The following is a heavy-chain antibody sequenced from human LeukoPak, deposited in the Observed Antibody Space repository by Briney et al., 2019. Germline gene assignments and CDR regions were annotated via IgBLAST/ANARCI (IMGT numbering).Heavy chain of an antibody. V-gene: IGHV3-23*01. CDR3: AKDDGMAVAGTYYYGMDV. CDR2: ISGSGGST. J-gene: IGHJ6*02. CDR1: GFTFSSYA. D-gene: IGHD6-19*01. Sequence: GGSLRLSCAASGFTFSSYAMSWVRQAPGKGLEWVSAISGSGGSTYYADSVKGRFTISRDNSKNTLYLQMNSLRAEDTAVYYCAKDDGMAVAGTYYYGMDVWGQGTTVTVSS.